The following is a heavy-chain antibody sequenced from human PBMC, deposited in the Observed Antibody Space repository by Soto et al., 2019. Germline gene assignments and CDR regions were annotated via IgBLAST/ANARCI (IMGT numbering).Heavy chain of an antibody. CDR1: GYTFTSYA. D-gene: IGHD4-17*01. CDR2: IAVYKGYT. V-gene: IGHV1-18*01. CDR3: ARTLYGDNVDY. J-gene: IGHJ4*02. Sequence: GASVKVSCKASGYTFTSYAMHWVRQAPGQGLEWLGWIAVYKGYTEYADKVQDRITITADTSTNIVYMELRTLRSEDTAVYYCARTLYGDNVDYWGQGTLVTVSS.